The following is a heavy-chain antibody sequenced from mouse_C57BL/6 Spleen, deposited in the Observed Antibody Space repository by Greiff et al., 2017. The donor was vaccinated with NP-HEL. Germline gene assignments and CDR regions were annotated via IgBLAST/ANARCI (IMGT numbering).Heavy chain of an antibody. CDR1: GYTFTSYW. Sequence: VQLQQPGAELVKPGASVKLSCKASGYTFTSYWMHWVKQRPGQGLEWIGMIHPNSGSTNYNEKFKSKATLTVDKSSSTAYMQLSSLTSEDSAVYYAPRPDDYDGYWYFDVWATGTTVTVSS. CDR3: PRPDDYDGYWYFDV. V-gene: IGHV1-64*01. D-gene: IGHD2-4*01. CDR2: IHPNSGST. J-gene: IGHJ1*03.